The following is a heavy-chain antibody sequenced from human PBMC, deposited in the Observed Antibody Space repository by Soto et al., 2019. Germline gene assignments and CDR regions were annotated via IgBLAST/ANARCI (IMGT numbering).Heavy chain of an antibody. CDR2: ISDSGGST. J-gene: IGHJ6*02. CDR1: GLTYSSYA. Sequence: PGGSLRHSCSASGLTYSSYAMSWVRQAPGKGLEWVSAISDSGGSTYYGDSVRGRFTICRDNSKNTLYLQMNSLRDEDTAVYYCANLPDYSYYGMYIWGQRTTVTVS. CDR3: ANLPDYSYYGMYI. V-gene: IGHV3-23*01.